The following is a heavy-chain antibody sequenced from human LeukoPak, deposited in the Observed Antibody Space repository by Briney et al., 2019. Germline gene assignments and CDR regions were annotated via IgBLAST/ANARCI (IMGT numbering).Heavy chain of an antibody. CDR3: ARDRWGGGYYFGY. J-gene: IGHJ4*02. D-gene: IGHD3-16*01. CDR2: ISSSSTYI. V-gene: IGHV3-21*01. Sequence: PGGSLRLSCAASGFTFCSYSMNWVRQAPGKGLEWVSSISSSSTYIYYADSVKGRFTIFRDNAKNSLYLQMNSLRAEDTAVYYCARDRWGGGYYFGYWGQGTLVTVSS. CDR1: GFTFCSYS.